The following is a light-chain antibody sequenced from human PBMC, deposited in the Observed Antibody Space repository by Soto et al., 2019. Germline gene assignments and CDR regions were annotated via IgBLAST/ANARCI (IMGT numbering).Light chain of an antibody. J-gene: IGKJ5*01. CDR1: QSVSSRR. CDR3: QQRKNWQVT. CDR2: DAS. V-gene: IGKV3D-11*02. Sequence: EIVLTQSPGTLSLSPGERATLSCGASQSVSSRRLAWYQQKRALAPLLLICDASNRATGIPARFSGSGSGTDFTLTISSLEPEDFAFYYCQQRKNWQVTFGQGTRLEIK.